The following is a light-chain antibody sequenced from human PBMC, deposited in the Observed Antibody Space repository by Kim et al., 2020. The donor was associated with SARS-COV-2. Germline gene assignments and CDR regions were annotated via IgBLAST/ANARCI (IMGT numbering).Light chain of an antibody. J-gene: IGLJ2*01. CDR3: SSYTSSSTLEGV. CDR1: SSDVGGYNY. V-gene: IGLV2-14*03. CDR2: DVS. Sequence: SITTSCTGTSSDVGGYNYVSWYQQHPGKAPKLMIYDVSNRPSGVSNRFSGSKSGNTASLTISGLQAEDEADYYCSSYTSSSTLEGVFGGGTQLTVL.